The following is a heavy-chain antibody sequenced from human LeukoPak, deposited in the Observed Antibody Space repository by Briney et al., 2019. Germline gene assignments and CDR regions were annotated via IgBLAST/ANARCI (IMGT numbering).Heavy chain of an antibody. Sequence: PSETLSLTCAVYGGSFSGYYWSWIRQPPGKGLEWIGEINHSGSTNYNPSLKSRVTISVDTSKNQFSLKLSSVTAADTAVYYCARGPYTMTTVTTLGRGGPKNFDYWGQGTLVTVSS. D-gene: IGHD4-4*01. J-gene: IGHJ4*02. CDR1: GGSFSGYY. V-gene: IGHV4-34*01. CDR2: INHSGST. CDR3: ARGPYTMTTVTTLGRGGPKNFDY.